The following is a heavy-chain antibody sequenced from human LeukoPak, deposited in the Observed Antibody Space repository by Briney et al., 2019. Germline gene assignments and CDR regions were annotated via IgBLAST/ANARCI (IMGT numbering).Heavy chain of an antibody. J-gene: IGHJ4*02. Sequence: SQTLSLTCAISGDSASSNSAAWNWIRQSPSRGLEWLGRTYYRSKWYNDYAVSVKSRITINPDTSKNQFSLQLNSVTPEGTAVYYCARASRQREDYYGSGSPFDYWGQGTLVTVSS. CDR2: TYYRSKWYN. CDR3: ARASRQREDYYGSGSPFDY. D-gene: IGHD3-10*01. CDR1: GDSASSNSAA. V-gene: IGHV6-1*01.